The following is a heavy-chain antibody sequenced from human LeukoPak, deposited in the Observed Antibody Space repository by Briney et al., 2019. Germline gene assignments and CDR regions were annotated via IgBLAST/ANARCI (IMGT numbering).Heavy chain of an antibody. J-gene: IGHJ4*02. CDR3: ARVTDYYDSSGCPDY. CDR1: GFTFKNYG. CDR2: IPYDGSNQ. Sequence: PGGSLRLSCAASGFTFKNYGIHWLRQAPGKGLEWVAFIPYDGSNQYYTDSVKGRFTISRDNSKNTLYLQMNSLRAEDTAVYYCARVTDYYDSSGCPDYWGQGTLVTVSS. V-gene: IGHV3-30*02. D-gene: IGHD3-22*01.